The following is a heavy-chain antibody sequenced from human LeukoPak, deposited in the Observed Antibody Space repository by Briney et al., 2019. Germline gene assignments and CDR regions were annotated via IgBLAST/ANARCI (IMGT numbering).Heavy chain of an antibody. CDR2: ISGSGTST. D-gene: IGHD3-10*01. Sequence: QAGGSLRLSCAASGFTFNSYAMSWVRQTPGKGLEWVSSISGSGTSTYYADSVKGRFTISRDNSKNTVFLQMDSLTAEDTAVYYCAKENRVGYGSGGLSSPFDYWGQGTLVTVSS. CDR1: GFTFNSYA. V-gene: IGHV3-23*01. CDR3: AKENRVGYGSGGLSSPFDY. J-gene: IGHJ4*02.